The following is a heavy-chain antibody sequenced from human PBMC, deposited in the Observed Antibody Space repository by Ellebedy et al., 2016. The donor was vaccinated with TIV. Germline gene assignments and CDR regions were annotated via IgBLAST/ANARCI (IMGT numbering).Heavy chain of an antibody. V-gene: IGHV3-7*01. Sequence: GGSLRLSCEASGFTFSNYWMTWVRQAPGKGLEWVANIKQDGSEKYYVDSVKGRFSISRDNAKNSLYLQMNSLRPKDTAVYYCARDQWLGRAYYFDSWGQGTLVTVSS. CDR3: ARDQWLGRAYYFDS. CDR1: GFTFSNYW. CDR2: IKQDGSEK. D-gene: IGHD6-19*01. J-gene: IGHJ4*02.